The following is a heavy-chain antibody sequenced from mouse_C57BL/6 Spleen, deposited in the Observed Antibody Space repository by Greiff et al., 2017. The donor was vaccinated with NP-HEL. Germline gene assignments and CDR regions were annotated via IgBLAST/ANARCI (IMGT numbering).Heavy chain of an antibody. V-gene: IGHV1-80*01. CDR3: ARWRIYGYDDGYALDD. CDR2: IYPGDGDT. CDR1: GYAFSSYW. J-gene: IGHJ4*01. Sequence: QVQLKQSGAELVKPGASVKISCKASGYAFSSYWMNWVKQRPGKGLEWIGQIYPGDGDTNYNGKFKGKATLTADTASSTAYMQLSSLTSEDSAVYFGARWRIYGYDDGYALDDWGQGTSVTVSA. D-gene: IGHD2-2*01.